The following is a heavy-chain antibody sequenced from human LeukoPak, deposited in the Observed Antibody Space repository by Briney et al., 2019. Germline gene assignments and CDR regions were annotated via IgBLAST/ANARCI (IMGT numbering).Heavy chain of an antibody. CDR2: FDPEDGET. V-gene: IGHV1-24*01. CDR3: ATSSRYNSSLTFDP. D-gene: IGHD6-13*01. CDR1: GYTLTELS. J-gene: IGHJ5*02. Sequence: ASVKVSCKVSGYTLTELSMHWVRQAPGEGLEWMGGFDPEDGETIYAQKFQGRVTMTEDTSTDTAYMELSSLRSEDTAVYYCATSSRYNSSLTFDPWGQGTLVTVSS.